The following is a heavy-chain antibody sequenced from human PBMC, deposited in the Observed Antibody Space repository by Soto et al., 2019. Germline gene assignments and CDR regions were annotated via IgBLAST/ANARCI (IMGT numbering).Heavy chain of an antibody. CDR2: INHSGST. Sequence: SETLSLTCAVYGGSFSGYYWSWIRQPPGKGLEWIGEINHSGSTNYNPSLKSRVTISVDTSKNQFSLKLSSVTAADTAVYYCARGKRWSPGAFDIWGQGTMVTVSS. CDR1: GGSFSGYY. V-gene: IGHV4-34*01. J-gene: IGHJ3*02. CDR3: ARGKRWSPGAFDI. D-gene: IGHD3-3*01.